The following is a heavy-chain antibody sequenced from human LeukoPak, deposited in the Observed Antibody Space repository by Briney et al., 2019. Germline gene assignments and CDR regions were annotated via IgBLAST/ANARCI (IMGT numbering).Heavy chain of an antibody. Sequence: GGSLRLSCAASGFTFSSYSMNWVRQAPGKGLEWVSSISSSSSYIYYADPVKGRFTISRDNAKNSLYLQMNSLRAEDTAVYYCARDYDFWSFIGYFDLWGRGTLVTVSS. J-gene: IGHJ2*01. V-gene: IGHV3-21*01. CDR2: ISSSSSYI. CDR3: ARDYDFWSFIGYFDL. D-gene: IGHD3-3*01. CDR1: GFTFSSYS.